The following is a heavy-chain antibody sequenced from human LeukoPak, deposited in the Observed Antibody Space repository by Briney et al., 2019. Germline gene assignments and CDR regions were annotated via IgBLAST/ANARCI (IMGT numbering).Heavy chain of an antibody. CDR2: INPSGGST. CDR1: GYTFTSYY. Sequence: ASVKVSCKASGYTFTSYYMHWVRPAPGQGLEWMGIINPSGGSTSYAQKFQGRVTMTRDTSTSTVYMELSSLRSEDTAVYYCARGDSSGYYSVEADYWGQGTLVTVSS. V-gene: IGHV1-46*01. CDR3: ARGDSSGYYSVEADY. J-gene: IGHJ4*02. D-gene: IGHD3-22*01.